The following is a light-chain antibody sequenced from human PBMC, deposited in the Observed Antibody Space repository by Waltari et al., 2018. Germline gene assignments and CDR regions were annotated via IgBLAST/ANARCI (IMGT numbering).Light chain of an antibody. Sequence: CRTRQSVKNNLAWNQQKQGKAPKVLIHKASRLEGGVPSRFSGSGYGTEFTLTISSLQPDDFATYYCQEYDSLPVTFGGGTRVEIK. CDR2: KAS. CDR1: QSVKNN. CDR3: QEYDSLPVT. J-gene: IGKJ4*01. V-gene: IGKV1-5*03.